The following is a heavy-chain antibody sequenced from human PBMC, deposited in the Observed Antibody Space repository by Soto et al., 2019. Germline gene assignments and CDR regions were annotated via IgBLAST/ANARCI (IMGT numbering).Heavy chain of an antibody. Sequence: SVKVSCNASGGIFSNFGISWVRQAPGQGLEWMGGIVPVFGRPNDAQRFRGRLTITADESTSTGYMELISLRSDDKAVYYCAREGSGYNFWGQGTQVTVSS. CDR1: GGIFSNFG. D-gene: IGHD5-12*01. J-gene: IGHJ4*02. CDR2: IVPVFGRP. CDR3: AREGSGYNF. V-gene: IGHV1-69*13.